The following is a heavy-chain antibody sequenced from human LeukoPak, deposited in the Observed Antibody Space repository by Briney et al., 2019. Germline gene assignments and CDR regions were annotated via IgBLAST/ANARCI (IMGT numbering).Heavy chain of an antibody. CDR1: GDSVSSNSAA. CDR2: TYYRSKWYN. J-gene: IGHJ4*02. V-gene: IGHV6-1*01. CDR3: ARVVLYCSSTSCYPIFDY. D-gene: IGHD2-2*01. Sequence: SQTLSLTCAISGDSVSSNSAAWNWIRQSPSRGLEWLGRTYYRSKWYNDYAVSVKSRITINPDTSKNQFSLQLNSVTPEDTAVYYCARVVLYCSSTSCYPIFDYWGQGTLVTVSS.